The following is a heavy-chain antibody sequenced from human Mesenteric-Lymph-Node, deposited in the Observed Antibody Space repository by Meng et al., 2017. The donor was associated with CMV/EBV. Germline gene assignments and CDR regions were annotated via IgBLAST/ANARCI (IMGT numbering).Heavy chain of an antibody. J-gene: IGHJ6*02. D-gene: IGHD2-21*02. Sequence: GGSLRLSCAASGFTFSIYWMSWVRQAPGKGMEWVANIKQDGSEKYYVDSVKGRFTISRDNAKNSLYLQMNSLRAEDTAVYYCAREGSTVGMDVWGQGTTVTVSS. CDR1: GFTFSIYW. CDR3: AREGSTVGMDV. V-gene: IGHV3-7*01. CDR2: IKQDGSEK.